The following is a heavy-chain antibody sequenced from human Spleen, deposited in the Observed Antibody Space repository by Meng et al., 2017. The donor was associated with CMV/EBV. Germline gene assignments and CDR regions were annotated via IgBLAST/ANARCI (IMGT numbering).Heavy chain of an antibody. CDR2: IIPIFGTA. V-gene: IGHV1-69*05. CDR1: GGTFNSYA. J-gene: IGHJ4*02. Sequence: SVKVSCKASGGTFNSYAINWVRQAPGQGLEWMGGIIPIFGTANYAQKFQGRVTITTDESTSTAYMELSSLRSEDTAVYYCARGLASSSWGDTNFDYWGQGTLVTVSS. CDR3: ARGLASSSWGDTNFDY. D-gene: IGHD6-6*01.